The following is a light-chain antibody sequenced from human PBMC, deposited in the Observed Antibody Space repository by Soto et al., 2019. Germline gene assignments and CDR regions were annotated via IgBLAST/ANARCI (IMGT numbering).Light chain of an antibody. J-gene: IGLJ1*01. V-gene: IGLV2-14*01. Sequence: QSVLTQPASVSGSPGQSITISCTVTSSDIGAYNYVSWYQQRPGEAPKLIIYAVSNRPSGVSLRFSGSKSGNTASLTVSGLQAEDEADYYSSSYTVIHSYVFGTGTKVTVL. CDR3: SSYTVIHSYV. CDR1: SSDIGAYNY. CDR2: AVS.